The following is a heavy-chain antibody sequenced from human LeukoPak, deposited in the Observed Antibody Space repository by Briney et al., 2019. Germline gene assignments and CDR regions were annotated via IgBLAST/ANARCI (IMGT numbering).Heavy chain of an antibody. J-gene: IGHJ4*02. D-gene: IGHD3-10*01. CDR3: ATERLDGSGSYYVVDY. CDR1: GYTLTELS. V-gene: IGHV1-24*01. Sequence: AASVKVSCKVSGYTLTELSMHWVRQAPGKGLEWMGGFDPEDGETIYAQKFQGRVTMTEDTSTDTAYMELSSLRSEDTAVYYCATERLDGSGSYYVVDYWGQGTLVTVSS. CDR2: FDPEDGET.